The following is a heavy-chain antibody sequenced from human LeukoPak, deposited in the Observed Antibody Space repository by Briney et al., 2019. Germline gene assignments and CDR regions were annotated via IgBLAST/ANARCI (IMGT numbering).Heavy chain of an antibody. CDR3: ARALYVLGAAAGTLDY. CDR1: GFTFSDYY. D-gene: IGHD6-13*01. Sequence: GSLRLSCAASGFTFSDYYMSWIRPAPGKGLEWVSAISGSGGSTYYADSVKGRFTISRDNSKNTLYLQMNSLRAEDTAVYYCARALYVLGAAAGTLDYWGQGTLVTVSS. CDR2: ISGSGGST. J-gene: IGHJ4*02. V-gene: IGHV3-23*01.